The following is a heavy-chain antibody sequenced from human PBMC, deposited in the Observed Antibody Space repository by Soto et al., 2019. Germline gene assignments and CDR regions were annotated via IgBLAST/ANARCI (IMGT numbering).Heavy chain of an antibody. V-gene: IGHV3-7*01. Sequence: PGGSLRLSCAASGFTFSSYWVSWVRQAPGKGLEWVANIKQDGSEKYYVDSVKGQFTISRDNAKNSLYLQMNSLRAEDTAVYYCARIPPGAFDIWGQGTMVTVSS. CDR1: GFTFSSYW. J-gene: IGHJ3*02. CDR3: ARIPPGAFDI. CDR2: IKQDGSEK.